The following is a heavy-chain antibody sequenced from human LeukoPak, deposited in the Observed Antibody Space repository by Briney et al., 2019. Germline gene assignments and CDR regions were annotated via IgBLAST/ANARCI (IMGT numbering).Heavy chain of an antibody. CDR2: ISSSSSYI. Sequence: GGSLRLSCAASGVTFSSYSMNWVRQAPGKGLEWVSSISSSSSYIYYADSVKGRFTISRENAKNSLYLQINSLRAEDTAVSYCARDLVATVTPFDYWGQGTLVTVSS. D-gene: IGHD4-17*01. CDR1: GVTFSSYS. CDR3: ARDLVATVTPFDY. J-gene: IGHJ4*02. V-gene: IGHV3-21*01.